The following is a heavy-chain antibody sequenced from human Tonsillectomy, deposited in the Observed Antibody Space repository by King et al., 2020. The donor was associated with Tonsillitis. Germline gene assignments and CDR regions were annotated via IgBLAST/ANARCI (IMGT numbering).Heavy chain of an antibody. CDR1: GGSFSGYY. J-gene: IGHJ3*02. D-gene: IGHD2-15*01. Sequence: QVQLQQWGAGLLKPSETLSLTCAVYGGSFSGYYWSWIRQPPGKGLEWIGEINHSGSTNYNPSLKSRVTISVDTSKNQFSLKLSSVTAADTAVYYCARGLGRSGPFDIWGQGTMVTVSS. V-gene: IGHV4-34*01. CDR2: INHSGST. CDR3: ARGLGRSGPFDI.